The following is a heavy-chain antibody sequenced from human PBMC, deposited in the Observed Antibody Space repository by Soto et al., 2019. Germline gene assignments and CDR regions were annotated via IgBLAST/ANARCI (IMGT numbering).Heavy chain of an antibody. J-gene: IGHJ6*02. D-gene: IGHD6-13*01. V-gene: IGHV3-23*01. CDR2: ISGSGGST. CDR3: AKPSSSSWYSGLGYYYYGMDV. Sequence: PGGSLRLSCAASGFTFSTYAMSWVRQAPGKGLEWVSAISGSGGSTYYADSVKGRFTISRDNSKNTLYLQMNSLRAEDTAVYYCAKPSSSSWYSGLGYYYYGMDVWGQGTTVTVSS. CDR1: GFTFSTYA.